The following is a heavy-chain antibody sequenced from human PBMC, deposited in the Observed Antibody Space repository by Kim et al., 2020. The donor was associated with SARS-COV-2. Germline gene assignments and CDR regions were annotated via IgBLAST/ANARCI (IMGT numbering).Heavy chain of an antibody. V-gene: IGHV1-18*01. J-gene: IGHJ6*02. CDR1: GYTFTSYG. Sequence: ASVKVSCKASGYTFTSYGISWVRQAPGQGLEWMGWISAYNGNTNYAQKLQGRVTMTTDTSTSTAYMELRSLRSDDTAVYYCARTSREVKSEILEWPNPLRIPYYGMDVWGQGTTVTVSS. CDR2: ISAYNGNT. CDR3: ARTSREVKSEILEWPNPLRIPYYGMDV. D-gene: IGHD3-3*01.